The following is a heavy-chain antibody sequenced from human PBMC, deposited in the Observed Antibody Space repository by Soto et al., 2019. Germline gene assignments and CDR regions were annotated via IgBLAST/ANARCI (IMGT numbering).Heavy chain of an antibody. CDR2: IYYSGST. V-gene: IGHV4-39*01. Sequence: QLQLQESGPGLVKPSETLSLTCTVSGGSISSSSYHWGWIRQPPGKGLEWIGSIYYSGSTYYNPSLKSRVTISVDTSKNQFSLKLSSVTAADTAVYYCARLSRSGYSTGFDYWGQGTLVTVSS. CDR1: GGSISSSSYH. J-gene: IGHJ4*02. CDR3: ARLSRSGYSTGFDY. D-gene: IGHD3-22*01.